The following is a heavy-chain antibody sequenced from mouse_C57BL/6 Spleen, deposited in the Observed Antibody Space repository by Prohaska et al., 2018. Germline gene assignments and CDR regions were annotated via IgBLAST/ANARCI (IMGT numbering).Heavy chain of an antibody. V-gene: IGHV5-6*01. J-gene: IGHJ3*01. Sequence: EVQLVESGGDLVKPGGSLKLSCAASGFTFSSYGMSWVRQTPDKRLECVATISRGDSYTYYPDSVKGRFTISRDNAKNTLYLQMSSLKSEDTAMYYCARQYYDYDTWFAYWGQGTLVTVSA. CDR3: ARQYYDYDTWFAY. D-gene: IGHD2-4*01. CDR2: ISRGDSYT. CDR1: GFTFSSYG.